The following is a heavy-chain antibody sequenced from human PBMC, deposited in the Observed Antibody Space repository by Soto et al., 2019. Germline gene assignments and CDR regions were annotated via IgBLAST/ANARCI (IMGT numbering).Heavy chain of an antibody. Sequence: QVQLVESGGGVVQPGRSLRLSCAASGFTFSSYGMHWVRQAPGKGLEWVAVISYDGSNKYYADSVKGRFTISRDNSKNTLYLQMNSLRAEDTAVYYCAIGSGSYYDDYWGQGTLVTVSS. J-gene: IGHJ4*02. D-gene: IGHD3-10*01. V-gene: IGHV3-30*03. CDR2: ISYDGSNK. CDR3: AIGSGSYYDDY. CDR1: GFTFSSYG.